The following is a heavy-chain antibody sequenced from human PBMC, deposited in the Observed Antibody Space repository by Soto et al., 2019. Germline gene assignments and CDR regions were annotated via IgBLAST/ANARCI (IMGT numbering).Heavy chain of an antibody. Sequence: QVRLYQWGVGLLKPSETLSLTCTLSGGSLSGFYWSWIRQPPGKGLEWIGEIKDGGNAKYNPTLKSRVTISMDTSKNQFSLNLPSVTAAETAVYFCSSGRNWGQGTLVTVSS. CDR1: GGSLSGFY. CDR2: IKDGGNA. V-gene: IGHV4-34*01. J-gene: IGHJ4*02. CDR3: SSGRN.